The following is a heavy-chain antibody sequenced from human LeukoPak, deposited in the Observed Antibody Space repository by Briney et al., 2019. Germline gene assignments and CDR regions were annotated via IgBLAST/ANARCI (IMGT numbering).Heavy chain of an antibody. J-gene: IGHJ4*02. CDR2: IYYSGST. V-gene: IGHV4-59*08. CDR1: GGSISSYY. D-gene: IGHD3-10*01. CDR3: ARHGTGSGSYLADY. Sequence: SETLSLTCTVSGGSISSYYWSWIRQPPGKGLEWIGYIYYSGSTNYNPSLKSRVTISVDTSKNQFSLKLSSVTAADTAVYYCARHGTGSGSYLADYRGPGTLVTASS.